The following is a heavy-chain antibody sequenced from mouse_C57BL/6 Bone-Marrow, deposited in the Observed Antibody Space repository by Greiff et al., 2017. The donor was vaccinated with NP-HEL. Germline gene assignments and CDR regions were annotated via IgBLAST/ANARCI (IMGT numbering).Heavy chain of an antibody. CDR3: AWGNSAWFAY. CDR1: GYTFPSYW. D-gene: IGHD2-1*01. V-gene: IGHV1-64*01. J-gene: IGHJ3*01. CDR2: IHPNSGST. Sequence: VQLQQPGAELVKPGASVKLSCKASGYTFPSYWMHWVKQRPGPGLEWIGMIHPNSGSTNYNEKFKSKATLTVDKSSSTAYMQLSSLTSEDSAVYYCAWGNSAWFAYWGQGTLVTVSA.